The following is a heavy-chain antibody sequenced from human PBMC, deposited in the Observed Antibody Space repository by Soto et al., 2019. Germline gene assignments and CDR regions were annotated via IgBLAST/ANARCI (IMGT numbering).Heavy chain of an antibody. V-gene: IGHV1-69*12. Sequence: QVQLVQSGAEVKKPGSSVKVSCKASGGTFSSYAISWVRQAPGQGLEWMGGIIPIFGTANYAQKFQGRVTITADESTSTADMELSSLRSEDTAVYYCARCIAAAGRGYYYYGMDVWGQGTTVTVSS. CDR2: IIPIFGTA. CDR3: ARCIAAAGRGYYYYGMDV. D-gene: IGHD6-13*01. J-gene: IGHJ6*02. CDR1: GGTFSSYA.